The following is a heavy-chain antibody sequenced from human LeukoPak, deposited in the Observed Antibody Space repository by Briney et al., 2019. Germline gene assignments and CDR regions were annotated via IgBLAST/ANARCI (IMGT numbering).Heavy chain of an antibody. CDR3: ARNQRRLDY. J-gene: IGHJ4*02. D-gene: IGHD1-14*01. Sequence: GGSLRLSCAPSGFTFSSYWMSWVRQAPGKGLELVANIKQDGSEKYYVDSVTGRFTISRDNAKNSLYLQMNSLRAEDTAVYYCARNQRRLDYWGQGTLVTVSS. CDR2: IKQDGSEK. V-gene: IGHV3-7*01. CDR1: GFTFSSYW.